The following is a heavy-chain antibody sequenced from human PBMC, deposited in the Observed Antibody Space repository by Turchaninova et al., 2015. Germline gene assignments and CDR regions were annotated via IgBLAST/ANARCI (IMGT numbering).Heavy chain of an antibody. CDR1: GFSLSTSGVG. CDR2: IYWDDDK. CDR3: AHRRVGRGGWDTGLFDS. Sequence: ESGPTRVKPTQTLTLTCKFSGFSLSTSGVGVGWIRQPPGKALECLVLIYWDDDKRYNPSLKSRLTITKDTSKNQVVLTMSNMDPVDTGTYYCAHRRVGRGGWDTGLFDSWGQGTLVTVSS. V-gene: IGHV2-5*02. D-gene: IGHD6-19*01. J-gene: IGHJ4*02.